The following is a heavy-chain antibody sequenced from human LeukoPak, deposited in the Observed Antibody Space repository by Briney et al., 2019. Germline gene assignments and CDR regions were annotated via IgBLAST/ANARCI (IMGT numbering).Heavy chain of an antibody. Sequence: PGGSLRLPCAASGFTFSSYEMNWVRQAPGKGLERVSYISSSGSTIYYADSVKGRFTISRDNARNSLYLQMNSLRGEDTAVYYCARGPHPYSSGWYHFDYWGQGTLVTVSS. CDR2: ISSSGSTI. D-gene: IGHD6-19*01. CDR3: ARGPHPYSSGWYHFDY. J-gene: IGHJ4*02. V-gene: IGHV3-48*03. CDR1: GFTFSSYE.